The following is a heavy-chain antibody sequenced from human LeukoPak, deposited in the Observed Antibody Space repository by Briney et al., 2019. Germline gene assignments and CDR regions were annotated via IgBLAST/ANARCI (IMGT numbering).Heavy chain of an antibody. Sequence: GGSLRLSCAASGFTFSSYSMNWVRQAPGKGLEWVSSISSSSSYIYYADSVKGRFTISRDNAKNSLYLQMNSLRAEDTAVYYCARDQDNKYYYGMDVWGQGTTITVSS. D-gene: IGHD2-15*01. J-gene: IGHJ6*02. CDR2: ISSSSSYI. CDR3: ARDQDNKYYYGMDV. CDR1: GFTFSSYS. V-gene: IGHV3-21*01.